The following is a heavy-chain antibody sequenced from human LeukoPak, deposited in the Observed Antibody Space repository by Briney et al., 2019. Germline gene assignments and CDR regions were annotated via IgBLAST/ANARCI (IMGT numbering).Heavy chain of an antibody. D-gene: IGHD6-19*01. CDR1: LVTFRNYA. CDR3: VKDRSTHWLANDAFDI. J-gene: IGHJ3*02. V-gene: IGHV3-64D*09. Sequence: GGALRLSCSASLVTFRNYARHWVRQAPGKGLEYVSAISSNGGSTYYAESVKGRFTISRDNYKNTLYLQMSGLKVYDTCVYDCVKDRSTHWLANDAFDIWGQGTMVTVSS. CDR2: ISSNGGST.